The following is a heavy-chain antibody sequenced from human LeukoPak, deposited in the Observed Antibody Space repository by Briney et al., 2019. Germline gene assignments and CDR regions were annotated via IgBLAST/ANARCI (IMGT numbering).Heavy chain of an antibody. Sequence: PGGSLRLSCAASGFTFDDYAMHWVRQAPGKGLEWVSGISWNSGSIGYADSVKGRFTISRDNAKNSLYLQMNSLRAEDTALYYCAKDLGADPSGSSSADYWGQGTLVTVSS. D-gene: IGHD1-26*01. V-gene: IGHV3-9*01. CDR1: GFTFDDYA. J-gene: IGHJ4*02. CDR3: AKDLGADPSGSSSADY. CDR2: ISWNSGSI.